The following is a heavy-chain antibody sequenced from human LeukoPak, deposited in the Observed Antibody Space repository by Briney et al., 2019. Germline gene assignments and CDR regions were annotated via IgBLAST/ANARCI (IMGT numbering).Heavy chain of an antibody. J-gene: IGHJ4*02. Sequence: SQTLSLTCTVSGGSISSGDHYWSWVRQPPGKGLEWIGYIYYSGSTYYNSSLKSRVTMSVDTSKNQFSLKLSSVTAADTAIYYCAREGIGPAAAHWGQGTLVTVSS. D-gene: IGHD6-13*01. CDR2: IYYSGST. CDR3: AREGIGPAAAH. CDR1: GGSISSGDHY. V-gene: IGHV4-30-4*01.